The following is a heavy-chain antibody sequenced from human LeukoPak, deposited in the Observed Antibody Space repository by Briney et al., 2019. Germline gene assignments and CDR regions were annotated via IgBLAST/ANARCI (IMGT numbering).Heavy chain of an antibody. J-gene: IGHJ3*02. Sequence: PSQTLSLTCTVSGGSISSGGYYWSWIRQHPGKGLEWIGYIYYSGSTYYNPSLKSRVTISVDTSKNQFSLNLSSVTAADTAVYFCAREGIVAAGTMDGFDIWGQGTMVTVSS. V-gene: IGHV4-31*03. D-gene: IGHD6-13*01. CDR1: GGSISSGGYY. CDR2: IYYSGST. CDR3: AREGIVAAGTMDGFDI.